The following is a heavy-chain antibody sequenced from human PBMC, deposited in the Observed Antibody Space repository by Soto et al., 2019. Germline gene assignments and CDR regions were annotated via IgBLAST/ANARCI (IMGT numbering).Heavy chain of an antibody. Sequence: SETLSLTCTVSGGSISSSSYYWGWIRQPPGKGLEWIGSIYYSGSTYYNPSLKSRVTISVDTSKNQFSLKLSSVTAADTAVYYCARHYGIAAAGKNYYYGMDVWGQGTTVTVSS. CDR2: IYYSGST. CDR1: GGSISSSSYY. D-gene: IGHD6-13*01. V-gene: IGHV4-39*01. J-gene: IGHJ6*02. CDR3: ARHYGIAAAGKNYYYGMDV.